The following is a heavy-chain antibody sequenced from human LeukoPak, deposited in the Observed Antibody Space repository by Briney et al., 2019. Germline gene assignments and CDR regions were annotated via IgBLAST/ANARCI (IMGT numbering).Heavy chain of an antibody. CDR3: ARWRGRQSEFDY. CDR2: IKEEESDE. D-gene: IGHD1-1*01. J-gene: IGHJ4*02. CDR1: GFTFSSYW. V-gene: IGHV3-7*01. Sequence: PGGSLRLSCEASGFTFSSYWMSWVRQAPGKGLEWVAHIKEEESDEYYVDSVRGRFTASRDNAKNLVNPQMNSLRVEDTAVYYCARWRGRQSEFDYWGQGTLVTVSS.